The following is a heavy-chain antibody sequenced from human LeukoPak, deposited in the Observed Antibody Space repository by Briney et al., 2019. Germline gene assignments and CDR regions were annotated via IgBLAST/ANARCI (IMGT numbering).Heavy chain of an antibody. V-gene: IGHV4-59*01. J-gene: IGHJ6*02. CDR1: GGSISSYY. Sequence: PSETLSLTCTVSGGSISSYYWSWIRQPPGKGLEWIGYIYYSGSTNYNPSLKSRVTISVDTSKNQFSLKLSSVTAADTAVYYCAREAVRGLYYGMDVWGQRTTVTVSS. CDR3: AREAVRGLYYGMDV. D-gene: IGHD3-10*01. CDR2: IYYSGST.